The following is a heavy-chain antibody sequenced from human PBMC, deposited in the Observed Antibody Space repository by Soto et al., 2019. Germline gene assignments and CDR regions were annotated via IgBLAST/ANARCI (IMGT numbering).Heavy chain of an antibody. V-gene: IGHV3-48*03. CDR2: ISSSGSTI. CDR3: ASGVGDYDSSGYYDY. Sequence: ESGGGLVQPGGSLRLSCAASGFTFSSYEMNWVRQAPGKGLEWVSYISSSGSTIYYADSVKGRFTISRDNAKNSLYLQMNSLRAEDTAVYYCASGVGDYDSSGYYDYWGQGTLVTVSS. CDR1: GFTFSSYE. D-gene: IGHD3-22*01. J-gene: IGHJ4*02.